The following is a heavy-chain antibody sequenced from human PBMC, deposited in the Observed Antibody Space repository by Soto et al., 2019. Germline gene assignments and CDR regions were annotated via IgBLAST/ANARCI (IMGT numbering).Heavy chain of an antibody. V-gene: IGHV3-30*18. Sequence: QVQLVESGGGVVQPGRSLRLSCAASGFTFSSYGMHWVRQAPGKGLEWVAVISYDGSNKYYADSVKGRFTISRDNSKHTLYLQMNSLRAEDTAVYYCAKGYGYCIDPWGQGTLFTFSS. D-gene: IGHD6-25*01. J-gene: IGHJ5*02. CDR3: AKGYGYCIDP. CDR1: GFTFSSYG. CDR2: ISYDGSNK.